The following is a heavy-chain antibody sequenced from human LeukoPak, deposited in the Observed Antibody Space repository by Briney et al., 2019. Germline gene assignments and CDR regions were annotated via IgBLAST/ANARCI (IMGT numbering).Heavy chain of an antibody. Sequence: PGGSLRLSCAASGFTFSSYEMNWVRQAPGKGLEWVSYISSSGSTIYYADSVKGRFTNSRDNAKNSLYLQMNSLRAEDTADYYCARGPRALRHAFDIWGQGTMVTVSS. J-gene: IGHJ3*02. V-gene: IGHV3-48*03. CDR3: ARGPRALRHAFDI. CDR1: GFTFSSYE. CDR2: ISSSGSTI.